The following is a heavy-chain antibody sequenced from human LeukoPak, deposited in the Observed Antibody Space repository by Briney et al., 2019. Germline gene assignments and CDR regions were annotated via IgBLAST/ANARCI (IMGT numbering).Heavy chain of an antibody. V-gene: IGHV4-39*01. CDR2: IYYNGSP. Sequence: SETLSLTCTVSGGSISSSSYYWGWIRQPPGKGLEWIGSIYYNGSPYYNPSLKSRVTISVDTSKNQFSLKLSSVTAADTAVYYCASPFRMTTVTYWGQGTLVTVSS. J-gene: IGHJ4*02. CDR1: GGSISSSSYY. D-gene: IGHD4-17*01. CDR3: ASPFRMTTVTY.